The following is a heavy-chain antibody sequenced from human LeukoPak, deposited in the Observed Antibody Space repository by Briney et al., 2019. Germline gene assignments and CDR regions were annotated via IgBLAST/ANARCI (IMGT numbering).Heavy chain of an antibody. Sequence: SVKVTCKASGGTFSSYAISWVRQAPGQGLEWMGRIIPILGIANYAQKFQGRVTITADKSTSTAYMELSSLRSEDTAVYYCARGTAVAGTNAFDIWDQGTMVTVSS. CDR1: GGTFSSYA. CDR3: ARGTAVAGTNAFDI. V-gene: IGHV1-69*04. D-gene: IGHD6-19*01. J-gene: IGHJ3*02. CDR2: IIPILGIA.